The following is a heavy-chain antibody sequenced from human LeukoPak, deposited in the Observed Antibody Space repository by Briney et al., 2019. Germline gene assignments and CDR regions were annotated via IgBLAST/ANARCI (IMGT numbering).Heavy chain of an antibody. V-gene: IGHV3-21*01. CDR2: ISTSSSYI. CDR3: VRDTFSPDAFDI. Sequence: GGSLRLSCAASGFTFSSYSMNWVREAPGKGLEWVSSISTSSSYIYSADSVKGRFTISRDNAKNSLYLQMNSLRAEDTAVYYCVRDTFSPDAFDIWGQGTMVTVSS. CDR1: GFTFSSYS. J-gene: IGHJ3*02. D-gene: IGHD3-16*01.